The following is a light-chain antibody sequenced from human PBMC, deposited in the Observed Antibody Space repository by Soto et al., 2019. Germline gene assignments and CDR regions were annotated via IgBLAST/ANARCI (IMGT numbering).Light chain of an antibody. CDR1: RSNIGRNY. CDR2: RNN. V-gene: IGLV1-47*01. Sequence: QSVLIQPPSASGTPGQRVTISCSGSRSNIGRNYVYWYQQVPGTAPKLLIYRNNQRPSGVPDRFSASKSGTSASLAISGLRSEDEADYYCAAWDDPLSGFAVFGGGTQLTVL. CDR3: AAWDDPLSGFAV. J-gene: IGLJ7*01.